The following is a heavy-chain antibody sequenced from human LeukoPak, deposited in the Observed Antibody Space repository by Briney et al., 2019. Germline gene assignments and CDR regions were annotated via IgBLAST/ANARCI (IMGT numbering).Heavy chain of an antibody. CDR2: INPSGGST. J-gene: IGHJ4*02. V-gene: IGHV1-46*01. D-gene: IGHD1-26*01. CDR3: ARDLGVGDSDY. CDR1: GYTFTSYY. Sequence: ASVKVSCKASGYTFTSYYMHWVRQAPGQGLEWMGIINPSGGSTSYAQKFLGRVTMTRDTSTSTVYMELSSLRSEDTAVYYCARDLGVGDSDYWGQGTLVTVSS.